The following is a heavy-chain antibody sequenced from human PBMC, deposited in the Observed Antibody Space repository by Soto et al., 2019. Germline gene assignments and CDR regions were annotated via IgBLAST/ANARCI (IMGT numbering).Heavy chain of an antibody. Sequence: QVQLVQSGAEVKKPGASVKVSCKASGYTFTSYAMHWVRQDPGQRLEWMGWINAGNGNTKYSQKFQGRVTISRDTSASTAYMELSSLRSEDTAVYYCARPYYYDPPLQHWGQGTLVTVSS. CDR1: GYTFTSYA. CDR2: INAGNGNT. V-gene: IGHV1-3*01. J-gene: IGHJ1*01. D-gene: IGHD3-22*01. CDR3: ARPYYYDPPLQH.